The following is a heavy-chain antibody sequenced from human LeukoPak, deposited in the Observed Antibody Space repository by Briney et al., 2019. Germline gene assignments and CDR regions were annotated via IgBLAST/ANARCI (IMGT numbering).Heavy chain of an antibody. CDR2: ISGSGGST. D-gene: IGHD3-22*01. CDR1: GFTFSSYA. CDR3: ARGYDSSGLYFDY. V-gene: IGHV3-23*01. Sequence: PGGSLRLSCAPSGFTFSSYAMSWVRQAPGKGREGVSAISGSGGSTYYADSVKGRFTISRDNSKNTLYLQMNSLRAEDTAVYYCARGYDSSGLYFDYWGQGTLVTVSS. J-gene: IGHJ4*02.